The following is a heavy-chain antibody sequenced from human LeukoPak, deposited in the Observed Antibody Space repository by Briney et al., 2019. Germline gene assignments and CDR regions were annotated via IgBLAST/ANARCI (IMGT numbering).Heavy chain of an antibody. CDR1: GYTFTSYA. J-gene: IGHJ3*02. Sequence: GASVKVSCKASGYTFTSYAMHWVRQAPGQRLEWMGWINAGNGNTKYSQKFQGRVTITADESTSTAYMELSSLRSEDTAVYYCARDTIVGATLMGAFDIWGQGTMVTVSS. CDR3: ARDTIVGATLMGAFDI. CDR2: INAGNGNT. D-gene: IGHD1-26*01. V-gene: IGHV1-3*01.